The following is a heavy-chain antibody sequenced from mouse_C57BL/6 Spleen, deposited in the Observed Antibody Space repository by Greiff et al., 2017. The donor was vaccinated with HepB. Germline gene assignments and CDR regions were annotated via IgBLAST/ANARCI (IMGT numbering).Heavy chain of an antibody. CDR2: IDPEDGDT. CDR3: TTLITTVVATDAMDY. CDR1: GFNIKDYY. Sequence: EVKLQESGAELVRPGASVKLSCTASGFNIKDYYMHWVKQRPEQGLEWIGRIDPEDGDTEYAPKFQGKATMTADTSSNTAYLQLSSLTSEDTAVYYCTTLITTVVATDAMDYWGQRTSVTVSS. V-gene: IGHV14-1*01. D-gene: IGHD1-1*01. J-gene: IGHJ4*01.